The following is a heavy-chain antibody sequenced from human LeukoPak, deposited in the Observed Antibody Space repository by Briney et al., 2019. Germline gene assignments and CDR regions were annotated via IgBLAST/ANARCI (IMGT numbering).Heavy chain of an antibody. CDR1: GYTFTGYY. Sequence: ASVKVSCKASGYTFTGYYMHWVRQAPGQGHEWMGWINPNSGGTNYAQKFQGRVTMTRDTSISTAYMELSRLRSDDTAVYYCARLASDIVVVPAAVWGQGTLVTVSS. CDR2: INPNSGGT. V-gene: IGHV1-2*02. D-gene: IGHD2-2*01. CDR3: ARLASDIVVVPAAV. J-gene: IGHJ4*02.